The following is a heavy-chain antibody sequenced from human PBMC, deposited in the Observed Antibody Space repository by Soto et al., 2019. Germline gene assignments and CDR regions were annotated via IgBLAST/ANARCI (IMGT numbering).Heavy chain of an antibody. Sequence: QVQLVESGGGLVKPGGSLRLSCVASGFTFSDYYMTWIRQAPGKGLDWVSYITTSGGTIYSADSVKGRFTISRDNAKNSLYLKMNSLRAEDTAVYYCGRHHRYGGNAFDIWGQGTRVTVS. V-gene: IGHV3-11*01. CDR1: GFTFSDYY. D-gene: IGHD3-16*01. J-gene: IGHJ3*02. CDR2: ITTSGGTI. CDR3: GRHHRYGGNAFDI.